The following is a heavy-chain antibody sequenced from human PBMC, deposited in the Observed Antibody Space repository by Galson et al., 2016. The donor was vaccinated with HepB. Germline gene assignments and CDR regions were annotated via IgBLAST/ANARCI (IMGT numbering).Heavy chain of an antibody. Sequence: SVKVSCKASGYTFTNFAMHWVRQAPGQRLEWMGWIISGNGNTKYSQNFQGRVTITRDTSASTAYMELSSLSSEDTAVYYCASRGDSWSGSYTYYFNYWGQGTLVTVSS. V-gene: IGHV1-3*01. CDR3: ASRGDSWSGSYTYYFNY. CDR1: GYTFTNFA. J-gene: IGHJ4*02. CDR2: IISGNGNT. D-gene: IGHD3-3*01.